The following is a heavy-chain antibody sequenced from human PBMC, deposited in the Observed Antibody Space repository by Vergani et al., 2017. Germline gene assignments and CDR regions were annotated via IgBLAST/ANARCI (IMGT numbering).Heavy chain of an antibody. J-gene: IGHJ6*02. D-gene: IGHD3-9*01. CDR1: GGSFNTYY. CDR3: ARVMYRDEASTGYRLEGMDI. CDR2: IYSTGST. Sequence: QVQLAESGPGLVKPSETLSLTCTVSGGSFNTYYWSWIRQSPGKGLEWIGYIYSTGSTNYNPSLNSPVTMSVDTSKNQFSLKLRSVTAADTAVYFCARVMYRDEASTGYRLEGMDIWGQGTTVTISS. V-gene: IGHV4-59*13.